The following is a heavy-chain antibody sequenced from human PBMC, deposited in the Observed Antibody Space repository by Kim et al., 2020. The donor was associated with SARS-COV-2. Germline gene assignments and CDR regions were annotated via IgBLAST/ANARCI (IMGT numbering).Heavy chain of an antibody. D-gene: IGHD3-10*01. CDR3: ARGGGSGSYSTVFDY. J-gene: IGHJ4*02. Sequence: QNIQGRVTITRDTSASTAYLELSNLRSEDTAVYYCARGGGSGSYSTVFDYWGQGTLVTVSS. V-gene: IGHV1-3*01.